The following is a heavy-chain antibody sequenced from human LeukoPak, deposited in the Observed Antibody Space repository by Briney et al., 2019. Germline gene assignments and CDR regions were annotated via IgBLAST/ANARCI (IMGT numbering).Heavy chain of an antibody. CDR2: INPNSGGT. V-gene: IGHV1-2*02. J-gene: IGHJ4*02. CDR1: GYTFTGYY. D-gene: IGHD5-18*01. CDR3: ARMDTAMVSGGY. Sequence: GASVKVSCKASGYTFTGYYMHWVRQAPGQGLEWMGWINPNSGGTNYAQKFQGRVTMTRATSISTAYMELSRLRSDDTAVYYCARMDTAMVSGGYWGQGTLVTVSS.